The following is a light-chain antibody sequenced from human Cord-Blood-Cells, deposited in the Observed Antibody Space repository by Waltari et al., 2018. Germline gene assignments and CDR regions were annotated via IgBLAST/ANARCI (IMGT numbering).Light chain of an antibody. CDR2: EVS. CDR3: CSYAGSSTYYV. Sequence: QSALTQPASVSGSPGQSIPISCTGTTSDFGRSNLVSWYQQHPGKAPKLMIDEVSKRPSGVSNRFSGSKSGNTASLTISWLQAEDEADYYCCSYAGSSTYYVFGTGTKVTVL. V-gene: IGLV2-23*02. CDR1: TSDFGRSNL. J-gene: IGLJ1*01.